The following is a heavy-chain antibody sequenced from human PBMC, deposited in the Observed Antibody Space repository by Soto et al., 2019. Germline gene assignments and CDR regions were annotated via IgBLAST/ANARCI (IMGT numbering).Heavy chain of an antibody. CDR1: GFTFSSYG. J-gene: IGHJ4*02. CDR2: ISYDGSNK. Sequence: GWSLRLSCAASGFTFSSYGMHWVRQAPGKGLEWVAVISYDGSNKYYADSVKGRFTISRDNSKNTLYLQMNSLRAEDTAVYYCAKYYYILSGYSNVFDYWGQGSLVTVSA. D-gene: IGHD3-9*01. V-gene: IGHV3-30*18. CDR3: AKYYYILSGYSNVFDY.